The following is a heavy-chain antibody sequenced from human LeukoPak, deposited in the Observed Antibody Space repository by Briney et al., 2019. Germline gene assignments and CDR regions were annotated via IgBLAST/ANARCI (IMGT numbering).Heavy chain of an antibody. D-gene: IGHD3/OR15-3a*01. CDR2: IYYTGNT. CDR1: GVSISSSNSY. V-gene: IGHV4-39*01. Sequence: TPSETLSLTCSVSGVSISSSNSYWGWIRQPPGKGLEWIGSIYYTGNTYYNASLKSRVTISIDTSKNQFSLKLTSVTAADTAVYYCAKQTGSGLFILPGGQGTLVTVSS. J-gene: IGHJ4*02. CDR3: AKQTGSGLFILP.